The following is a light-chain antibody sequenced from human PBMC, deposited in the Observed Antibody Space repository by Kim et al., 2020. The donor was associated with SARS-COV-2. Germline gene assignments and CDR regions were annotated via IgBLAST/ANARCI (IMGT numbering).Light chain of an antibody. CDR1: SSNIGSRI. V-gene: IGLV1-44*01. J-gene: IGLJ1*01. Sequence: GQSVTISCSGSSSNIGSRIVNWYQQLPGTAPKLLIYSNNQRPSGVPDRFSGSKSGTSVSLAISGLQSEDEADYYCAAWDGSLNGYVFGTGTKVTVL. CDR3: AAWDGSLNGYV. CDR2: SNN.